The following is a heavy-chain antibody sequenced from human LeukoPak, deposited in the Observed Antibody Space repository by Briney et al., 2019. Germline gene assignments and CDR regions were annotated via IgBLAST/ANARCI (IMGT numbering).Heavy chain of an antibody. CDR1: GFTFSSYA. CDR3: ARGHDYGEGYFDY. Sequence: GGSLRLSCAASGFTFSSYAMHWVRQAPGKGLEWVAVISYDGSNKYYADSVKGRFTISRDNSKNTLYLQMNSLRAEDTAVYYCARGHDYGEGYFDYWGQGTLVTVSS. CDR2: ISYDGSNK. J-gene: IGHJ4*02. D-gene: IGHD4-17*01. V-gene: IGHV3-30*14.